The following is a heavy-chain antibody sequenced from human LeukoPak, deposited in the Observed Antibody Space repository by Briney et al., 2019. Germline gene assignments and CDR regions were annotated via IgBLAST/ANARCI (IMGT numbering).Heavy chain of an antibody. CDR1: GFTFSSYW. CDR3: AGVSDWMGWFDP. CDR2: INSDGSST. Sequence: GGSLRLSCAASGFTFSSYWMHWVRQAPGKGLVWVSRINSDGSSTSYADSVKGRFTISRDNAKNTLYLQMNSLRAEDTAVYYCAGVSDWMGWFDPWGQGTLVTVSS. V-gene: IGHV3-74*01. D-gene: IGHD6-19*01. J-gene: IGHJ5*02.